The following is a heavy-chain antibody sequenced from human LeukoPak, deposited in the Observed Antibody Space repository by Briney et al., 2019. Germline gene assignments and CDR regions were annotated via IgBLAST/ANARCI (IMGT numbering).Heavy chain of an antibody. CDR2: INWNGGST. J-gene: IGHJ4*02. Sequence: GGSLRLSCAASGFTFDDYGMSWVRQAPGKGLEWVSGINWNGGSTDYADSVKGRFTISRDNAKNSLSLQMNSLIAEDTAVYYCARDHQGYCSGGSCTSFDYWGQGTLVTVPS. D-gene: IGHD2-15*01. CDR1: GFTFDDYG. CDR3: ARDHQGYCSGGSCTSFDY. V-gene: IGHV3-20*04.